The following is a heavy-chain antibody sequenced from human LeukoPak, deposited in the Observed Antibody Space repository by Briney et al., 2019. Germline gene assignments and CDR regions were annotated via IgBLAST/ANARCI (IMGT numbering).Heavy chain of an antibody. J-gene: IGHJ1*01. CDR2: MNPNSGNS. V-gene: IGHV1-8*01. CDR3: VDPDR. Sequence: ASVKVSCKASGYTFSSFDINWVRQAPGQGLEWMGWMNPNSGNSGFAQKFQGRVIMTRNTSIATAYMEMTNLGFDDTAVYYCVDPDRWGQGTLVTVSS. D-gene: IGHD3-22*01. CDR1: GYTFSSFD.